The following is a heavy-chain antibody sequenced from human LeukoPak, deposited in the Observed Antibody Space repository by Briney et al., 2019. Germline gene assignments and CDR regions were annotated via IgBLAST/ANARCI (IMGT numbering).Heavy chain of an antibody. CDR1: GYSFTTYW. Sequence: GESLKISCQGSGYSFTTYWIAWVRQIPGRVLEWMGIIYPGDSHIRYSPSFEGQVTISADKSIGTAYLQWSSLKASDTAMYYCARLAFSYCSGGACSRFDYWGHGTLVTVSS. D-gene: IGHD2-15*01. J-gene: IGHJ4*01. CDR2: IYPGDSHI. CDR3: ARLAFSYCSGGACSRFDY. V-gene: IGHV5-51*01.